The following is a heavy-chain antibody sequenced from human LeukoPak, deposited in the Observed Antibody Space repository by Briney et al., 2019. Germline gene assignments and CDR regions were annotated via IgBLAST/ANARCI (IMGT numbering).Heavy chain of an antibody. D-gene: IGHD4-23*01. V-gene: IGHV4-59*01. CDR2: LSDVGTN. J-gene: IGHJ5*02. Sequence: SETLSLTCAVSGVSISSYYWGWIRQHPGKGLEWIGYLSDVGTNDYNPSHKGRVTISRDTSKNQFSLRLSSVTAADAAVYHCARDKAPGGKRWFDPWGQGALVIVSS. CDR3: ARDKAPGGKRWFDP. CDR1: GVSISSYY.